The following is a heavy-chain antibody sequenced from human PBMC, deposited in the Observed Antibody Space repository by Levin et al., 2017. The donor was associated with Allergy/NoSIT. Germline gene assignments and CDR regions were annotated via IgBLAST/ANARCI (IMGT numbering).Heavy chain of an antibody. CDR1: GYTFTGYY. J-gene: IGHJ4*02. CDR3: ARSMAQFDS. Sequence: GESLKISCKASGYTFTGYYMHWVRQAPGEGLEWMGRINPNSGATDSAQKLQGRVTMTRDTSTSTAYLELNRLRSDDTAIYYCARSMAQFDSWGQGTLVTVSS. V-gene: IGHV1-2*06. CDR2: INPNSGAT. D-gene: IGHD5-24*01.